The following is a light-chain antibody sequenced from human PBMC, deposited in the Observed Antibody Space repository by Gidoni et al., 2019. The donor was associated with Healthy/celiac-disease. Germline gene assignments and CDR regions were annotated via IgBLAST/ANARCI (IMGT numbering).Light chain of an antibody. CDR1: QSVSSSY. V-gene: IGKV3-20*01. Sequence: EMVLTQSPGTLSLSPVERATLSCRASQSVSSSYLAWYQQKPGQAPRLLIYGASSMATGIPDSFSGSGSGTDFTLTISRLEPEDFAVYYCHQYGSSRRTFGQGTKLEIK. J-gene: IGKJ2*01. CDR3: HQYGSSRRT. CDR2: GAS.